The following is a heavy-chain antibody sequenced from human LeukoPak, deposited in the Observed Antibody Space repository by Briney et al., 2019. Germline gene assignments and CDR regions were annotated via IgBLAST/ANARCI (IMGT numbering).Heavy chain of an antibody. CDR2: ISSSSNYI. CDR3: ARDRDSRWDFDL. J-gene: IGHJ2*01. Sequence: GSLRLSCTASGFPFSSYHMNWVRQAPGKGLEWVSFISSSSNYIYYADSVKGRFTLSRDNAKNSLYLQMNSLRADDTAVYYCARDRDSRWDFDLWGRGTLVTVSS. CDR1: GFPFSSYH. D-gene: IGHD3-22*01. V-gene: IGHV3-21*01.